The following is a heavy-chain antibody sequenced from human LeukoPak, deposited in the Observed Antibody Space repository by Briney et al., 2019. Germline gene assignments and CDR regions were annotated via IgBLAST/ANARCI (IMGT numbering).Heavy chain of an antibody. CDR1: GGSISSSSYY. Sequence: SETLSLTCTVSGGSISSSSYYWGWIRQPPGTGLEWIGSIYYSGSTYYNPSLKSRVTISVDTSKNQFSLKLSSVTAADTAVYYCARGYSDSSGTFDYWGQGILVTVSS. CDR2: IYYSGST. CDR3: ARGYSDSSGTFDY. V-gene: IGHV4-39*01. D-gene: IGHD3-22*01. J-gene: IGHJ4*02.